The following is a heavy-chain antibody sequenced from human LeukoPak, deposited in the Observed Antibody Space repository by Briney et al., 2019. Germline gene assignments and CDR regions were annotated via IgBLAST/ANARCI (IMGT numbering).Heavy chain of an antibody. Sequence: GGSLRLSFAASGFPFSSYAMSWVRQAPGKGLEWVSAISGSGGSTYYADSVKGRFTISRDNSKNTLYLQMNSLRAEDTAVYYCAKQVAGTSLFDYWGQGTLVTVSS. J-gene: IGHJ4*02. D-gene: IGHD6-19*01. CDR3: AKQVAGTSLFDY. V-gene: IGHV3-23*01. CDR2: ISGSGGST. CDR1: GFPFSSYA.